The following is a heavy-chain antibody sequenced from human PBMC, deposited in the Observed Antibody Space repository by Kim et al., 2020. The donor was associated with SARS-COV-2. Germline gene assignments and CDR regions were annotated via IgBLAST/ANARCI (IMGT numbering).Heavy chain of an antibody. D-gene: IGHD6-13*01. V-gene: IGHV4-39*01. J-gene: IGHJ4*02. CDR3: ARLDPVRPYSSSWTEPDY. Sequence: KSRVTISVDTSKNQFSLKLSSVTAADTAVYYCARLDPVRPYSSSWTEPDYWGQGTLVTVSS.